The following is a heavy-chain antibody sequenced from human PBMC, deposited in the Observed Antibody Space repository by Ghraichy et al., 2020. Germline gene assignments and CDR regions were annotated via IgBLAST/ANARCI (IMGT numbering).Heavy chain of an antibody. Sequence: SQTLSLTCAVYGGSFSGYYWSWIRQPPGKGLEWIGEINHSGSTNYNPSLKSRVTISVDTSKNQFSLKLSSVTAADTAVYYCAREGYYYVSGSYYYGMDVWGQGTTVTVSS. D-gene: IGHD3-10*01. V-gene: IGHV4-34*01. CDR2: INHSGST. J-gene: IGHJ6*02. CDR1: GGSFSGYY. CDR3: AREGYYYVSGSYYYGMDV.